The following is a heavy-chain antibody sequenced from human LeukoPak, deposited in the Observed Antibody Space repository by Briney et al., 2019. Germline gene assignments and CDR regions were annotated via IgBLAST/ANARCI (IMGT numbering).Heavy chain of an antibody. V-gene: IGHV1-24*01. CDR1: GYTFTSYY. J-gene: IGHJ6*02. D-gene: IGHD6-19*01. CDR2: FDPEDGET. CDR3: ARPGAVAGNYGMDV. Sequence: ASVKVSCKASGYTFTSYYMHWVRQAPGKGLEWMGGFDPEDGETIYAQKFQGRVTMTEDTSTDTAYMELSSLRSEDTAVYYCARPGAVAGNYGMDVWGQGTTVTVSS.